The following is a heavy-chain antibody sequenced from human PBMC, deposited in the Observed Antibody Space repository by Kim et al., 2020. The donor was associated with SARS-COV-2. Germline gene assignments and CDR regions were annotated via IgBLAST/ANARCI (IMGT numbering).Heavy chain of an antibody. V-gene: IGHV3-23*01. D-gene: IGHD1-1*01. J-gene: IGHJ6*02. CDR2: ISASGGTT. CDR3: VHLCANSETAKGGMDV. Sequence: GGSLRLSCAASGFTFSSHAMSWVRQAPGKGLEWVSGISASGGTTYYAAAVKGRVTSSRDNSRNTLYLQMNSLRVEDTAVYYCVHLCANSETAKGGMDVWGQGTTVTVSS. CDR1: GFTFSSHA.